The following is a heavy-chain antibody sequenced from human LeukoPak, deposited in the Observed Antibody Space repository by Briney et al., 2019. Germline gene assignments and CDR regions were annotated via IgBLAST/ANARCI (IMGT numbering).Heavy chain of an antibody. CDR1: GFSFSDYA. V-gene: IGHV3-48*03. Sequence: LPGGSLRLSCAASGFSFSDYAIYWVRQAPGKGLEWVSYISSSGSTIYYADSVKGRFTISRDNAKNSLYLQMNSLRAEDTAVYYCAELGITMIGGVWGKGTTVTISS. D-gene: IGHD3-10*02. J-gene: IGHJ6*04. CDR3: AELGITMIGGV. CDR2: ISSSGSTI.